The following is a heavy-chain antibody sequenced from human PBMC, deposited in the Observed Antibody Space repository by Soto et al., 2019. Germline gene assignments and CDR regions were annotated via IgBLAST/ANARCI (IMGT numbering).Heavy chain of an antibody. V-gene: IGHV3-21*01. J-gene: IGHJ4*02. CDR2: ISGSGNYT. Sequence: GGSLRLSCAASGFTFSTYSMNWVRQAPGKGLEWVSSISGSGNYTHYADFLRGRLTISRDNAKTSLYLQMNSLRAEDTAVYYCAREGINNYNEYYFDSWGQGTVVTVSS. D-gene: IGHD4-4*01. CDR1: GFTFSTYS. CDR3: AREGINNYNEYYFDS.